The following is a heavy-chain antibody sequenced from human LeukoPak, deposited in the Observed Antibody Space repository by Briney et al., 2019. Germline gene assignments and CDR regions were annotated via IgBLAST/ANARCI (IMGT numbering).Heavy chain of an antibody. D-gene: IGHD3-10*01. CDR2: TYYSGST. CDR3: ARRSYGSASPLRMDV. CDR1: GGSISSHY. J-gene: IGHJ6*02. Sequence: KPSETLSLTCTVSGGSISSHYWSWIRQPPGKGLEWIGYTYYSGSTNYNPSLKSRVTISVDTSKNQFSLKLSSVTAADTAVYYCARRSYGSASPLRMDVWGQGTTVTVSS. V-gene: IGHV4-59*08.